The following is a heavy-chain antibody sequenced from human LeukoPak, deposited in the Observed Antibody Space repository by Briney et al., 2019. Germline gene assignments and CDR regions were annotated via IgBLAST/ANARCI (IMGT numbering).Heavy chain of an antibody. CDR1: GGTFSSYA. CDR3: AALMTTVTTLDY. Sequence: ASVKVSCKASGGTFSSYAISLVRQAPGQGLEWMGRIIPSFGTANYAQKFQGRVTITTDESTSTAYMELSSLRSEDTAVYYCAALMTTVTTLDYWGQGTLVTVSS. J-gene: IGHJ4*02. CDR2: IIPSFGTA. V-gene: IGHV1-69*05. D-gene: IGHD4-17*01.